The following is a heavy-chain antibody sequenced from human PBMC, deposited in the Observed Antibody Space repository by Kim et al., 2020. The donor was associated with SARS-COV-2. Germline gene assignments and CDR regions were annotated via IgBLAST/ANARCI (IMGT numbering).Heavy chain of an antibody. Sequence: ADSVKGRFTISRDNAKNSLYLQMNSLRAEDTALYYCAKDIKPVVNDGMDVWGQGTTVTVSS. D-gene: IGHD2-2*01. CDR3: AKDIKPVVNDGMDV. J-gene: IGHJ6*02. V-gene: IGHV3-9*01.